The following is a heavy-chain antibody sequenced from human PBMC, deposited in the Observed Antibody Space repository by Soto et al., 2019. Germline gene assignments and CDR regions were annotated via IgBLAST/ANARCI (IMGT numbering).Heavy chain of an antibody. CDR2: VYYSGGA. CDR3: GRVVEGATRHTDLDS. Sequence: SETLSLTCTDSGVSIHNSHSFWGWIRQPPGEGLEFIGTVYYSGGAHYNSSLKSRVTISVDTANNQVSLRMRSLTAADTAVYYCGRVVEGATRHTDLDSWGQGTLVTVS. D-gene: IGHD2-21*01. J-gene: IGHJ5*01. CDR1: GVSIHNSHSF. V-gene: IGHV4-39*01.